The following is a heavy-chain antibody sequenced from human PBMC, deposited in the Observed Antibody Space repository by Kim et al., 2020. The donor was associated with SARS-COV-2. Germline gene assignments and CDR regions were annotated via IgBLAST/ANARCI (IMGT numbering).Heavy chain of an antibody. D-gene: IGHD5-12*01. CDR2: IYYTGST. V-gene: IGHV4-39*01. CDR3: ASHLYSGYDYYYYYYMDV. CDR1: GGSISSSSYY. Sequence: SETLSLTCTVSGGSISSSSYYWGWIRQPPGKGLEWIGSIYYTGSTYYKPSLKSRVTISVDTSKNQFSLRLSSVTAADTAVYYCASHLYSGYDYYYYYYMDVWGKGTTVTVSS. J-gene: IGHJ6*03.